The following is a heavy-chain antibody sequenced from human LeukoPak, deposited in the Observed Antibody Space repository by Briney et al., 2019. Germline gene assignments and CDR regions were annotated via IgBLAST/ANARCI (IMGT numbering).Heavy chain of an antibody. J-gene: IGHJ3*02. V-gene: IGHV1-18*01. D-gene: IGHD2-2*02. Sequence: AASVKVSCKASGYTFTSYSINWVRQAPGQGLEWMAWSSAYNGNTNYAQKFHGRVTLTRDPSTSIAYMELRSLRSDDTAVYFCARGMSGYTEDPFDIWGQGTVVTVSS. CDR3: ARGMSGYTEDPFDI. CDR1: GYTFTSYS. CDR2: SSAYNGNT.